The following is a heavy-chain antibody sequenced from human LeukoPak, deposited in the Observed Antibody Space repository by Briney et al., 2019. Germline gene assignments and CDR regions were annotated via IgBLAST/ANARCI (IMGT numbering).Heavy chain of an antibody. J-gene: IGHJ4*02. V-gene: IGHV1-18*01. CDR2: ISGYNGNT. CDR3: ARRAGAYSHPYDY. CDR1: GYTFTTYG. Sequence: ASVKVSCKASGYTFTTYGISWVRQAPGQGLEWMGWISGYNGNTNYAQKFQGRVTMTTDTSTTTAYMDVRSLRSDDTAVYYCARRAGAYSHPYDYWGQGTLVTVSS. D-gene: IGHD4/OR15-4a*01.